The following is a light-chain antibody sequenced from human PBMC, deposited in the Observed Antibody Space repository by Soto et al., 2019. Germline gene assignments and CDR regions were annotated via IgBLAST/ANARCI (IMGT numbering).Light chain of an antibody. J-gene: IGKJ1*01. CDR1: QSISSY. CDR2: AAS. CDR3: QQSYISPWT. V-gene: IGKV1-39*01. Sequence: DIQMTQSPSSLSASVGDRVTITCRASQSISSYLNWYQQKPAKAPKVLIYAASSLQSGAPSRFSGSGSGTDFTLTISSLQPEDFATYYCQQSYISPWTFGQGTKVDIK.